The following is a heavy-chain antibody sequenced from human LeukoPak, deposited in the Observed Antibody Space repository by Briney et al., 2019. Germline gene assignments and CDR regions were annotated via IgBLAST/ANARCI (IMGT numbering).Heavy chain of an antibody. CDR1: GFTFSSYG. D-gene: IGHD2-2*01. CDR2: ISYDGSNK. V-gene: IGHV3-30*03. J-gene: IGHJ6*03. Sequence: GRSLRLSCAASGFTFSSYGMHWVRQAPGKGLEWVAVISYDGSNKYYANSVKGRFTISRDNSKNTLYLQMGSLRAEDMAVYYCARAYRSTSFYYYYYMDVWGKGTTVTVSS. CDR3: ARAYRSTSFYYYYYMDV.